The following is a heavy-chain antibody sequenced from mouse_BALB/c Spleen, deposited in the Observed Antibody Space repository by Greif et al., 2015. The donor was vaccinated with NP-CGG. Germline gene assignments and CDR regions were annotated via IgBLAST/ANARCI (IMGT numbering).Heavy chain of an antibody. CDR2: IWAGGST. CDR1: GFSLTSYG. J-gene: IGHJ3*01. D-gene: IGHD2-4*01. Sequence: VQLQESGPGLVAPSQSLSITCTVSGFSLTSYGVHWVRQPPGKGLEWLGVIWAGGSTNYNSALMSRLSISKDNSKSQACLKMNSLQPDDTAMYYCAREGPYDYFLAYWGQGTLVTVSA. CDR3: AREGPYDYFLAY. V-gene: IGHV2-9*02.